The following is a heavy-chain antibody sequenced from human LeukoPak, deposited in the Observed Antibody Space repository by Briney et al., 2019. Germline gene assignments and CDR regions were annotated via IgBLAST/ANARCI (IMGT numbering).Heavy chain of an antibody. CDR3: AIRTYCSSTSCPSHFDY. CDR2: IYYSGST. Sequence: SETLSLTCTDSGGSISSSSYYWGWIRQPPGKGLEWIGSIYYSGSTNYNPSLKSRVTMSVDTSKNQFSLKLSSVTAADTAVYYCAIRTYCSSTSCPSHFDYWGQGTLVTVSS. CDR1: GGSISSSSYY. D-gene: IGHD2-2*01. V-gene: IGHV4-39*07. J-gene: IGHJ4*02.